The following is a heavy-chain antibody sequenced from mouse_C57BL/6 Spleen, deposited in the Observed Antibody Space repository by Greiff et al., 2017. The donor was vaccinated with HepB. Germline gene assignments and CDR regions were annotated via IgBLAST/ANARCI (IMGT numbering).Heavy chain of an antibody. CDR1: YTFTDYYM. D-gene: IGHD4-1*01. CDR2: YPGSGNTY. V-gene: IGHV1-83*01. J-gene: IGHJ2*01. Sequence: VQLKESGPELVKPGASVKMSCKASGYTFTDYYMHWVKQKPGKGLEWIGEIYPGSGNTYYNEKFKGKATLTADTSSSTAYMQLSSLTSEDSAVYFCARWDDYWGQGTTLTVSS. CDR3: RWDDY.